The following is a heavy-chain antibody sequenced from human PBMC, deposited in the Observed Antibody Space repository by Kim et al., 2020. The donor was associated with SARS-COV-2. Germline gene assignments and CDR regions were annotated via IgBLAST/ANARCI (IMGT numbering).Heavy chain of an antibody. J-gene: IGHJ4*02. V-gene: IGHV3-33*01. CDR3: ARGGIVGDTGFDY. CDR1: GFTFSSYG. Sequence: GGSLRLSCAASGFTFSSYGMHWVRQAPGKGLEWVAVICYDGSNKYYADSVKGRFTISRDNSKNTLYLQMNSLRAEDTAVYYCARGGIVGDTGFDYWGQGTLVTVSS. CDR2: ICYDGSNK. D-gene: IGHD1-26*01.